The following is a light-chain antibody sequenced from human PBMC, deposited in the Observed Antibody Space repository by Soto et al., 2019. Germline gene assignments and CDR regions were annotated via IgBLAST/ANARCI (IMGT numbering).Light chain of an antibody. CDR3: QQSYGTPLT. J-gene: IGKJ4*01. CDR1: QSISSY. V-gene: IGKV1-39*01. Sequence: DIQMTQSPSSLSASVGDRVTITCRASQSISSYLNWYQQKPGKAPKLLIYAAFSLQSGVPSRFSGSGSGTEFTLTISSLQREDIATYFCQQSYGTPLTFGGGTTVQIK. CDR2: AAF.